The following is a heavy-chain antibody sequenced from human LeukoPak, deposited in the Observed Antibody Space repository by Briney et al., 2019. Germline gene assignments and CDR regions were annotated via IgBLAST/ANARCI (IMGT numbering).Heavy chain of an antibody. V-gene: IGHV3-23*01. J-gene: IGHJ4*02. CDR1: GFTFSSYG. CDR2: ISGSGGST. D-gene: IGHD5-24*01. Sequence: GGSLRLSCAASGFTFSSYGMSWVCQAPGKGLEWVSAISGSGGSTYYADSVKGRFTISRDNSKNTLYLQMNSLRAEDTAVYYCAKAGFEEEMATYDYWGQGTLVTVSS. CDR3: AKAGFEEEMATYDY.